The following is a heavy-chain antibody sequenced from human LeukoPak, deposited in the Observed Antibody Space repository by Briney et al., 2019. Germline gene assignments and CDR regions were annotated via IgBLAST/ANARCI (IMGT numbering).Heavy chain of an antibody. CDR3: AELGITMIGGV. V-gene: IGHV3-21*01. Sequence: NPGGSLRLSCAASGFTFSSYAMSWVRQAPGKGLEWVSSITSSSGYRFYADSVKGRFTISRDNAKNSLYLQMNSLRAEDTAVYYCAELGITMIGGVWGKGTTVTISS. CDR1: GFTFSSYA. CDR2: ITSSSGYR. D-gene: IGHD3-10*02. J-gene: IGHJ6*04.